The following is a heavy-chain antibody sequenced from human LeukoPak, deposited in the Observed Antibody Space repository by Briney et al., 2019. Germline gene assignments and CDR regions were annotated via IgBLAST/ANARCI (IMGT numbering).Heavy chain of an antibody. CDR2: ISSGSGYI. CDR3: ARDGLGIDY. V-gene: IGHV3-21*01. D-gene: IGHD3-10*01. Sequence: GGSLRLSCAASGFTFSSYTMNWVRQTPGKGLEWVSSISSGSGYIHYADSVKGRFTISRDNAKKSLYLQMNSLRAEDTAVYYCARDGLGIDYWGQGTLVTVSS. J-gene: IGHJ4*02. CDR1: GFTFSSYT.